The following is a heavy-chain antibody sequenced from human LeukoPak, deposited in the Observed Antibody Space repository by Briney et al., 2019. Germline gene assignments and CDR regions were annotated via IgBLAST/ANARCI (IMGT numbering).Heavy chain of an antibody. V-gene: IGHV1-18*01. CDR3: ARDSPYSSSSLGFDY. J-gene: IGHJ4*02. CDR2: ISAYNGNT. D-gene: IGHD6-13*01. CDR1: GYIFTSYG. Sequence: ASVKVSCKASGYIFTSYGISWVRQAPGQGLEWMGWISAYNGNTNYAHKFQGRVTTTTDTSTSTAYMELRSLRSDDTAVYYCARDSPYSSSSLGFDYWGQGTLVTVSS.